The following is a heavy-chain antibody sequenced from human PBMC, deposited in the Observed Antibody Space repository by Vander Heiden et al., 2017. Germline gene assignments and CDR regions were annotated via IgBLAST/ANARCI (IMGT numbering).Heavy chain of an antibody. D-gene: IGHD3-16*01. Sequence: EVRLVASGGGLVQPGGSLSLSCSASGFTLSSYSMNWVRQAPGKGLEWVSYISSSSTTIYYADSVKGRFTISRDNAKNSLYLQMNSLRDEDTAVYYCARRDYDYYYYGMDVWGQGTTVTVSS. V-gene: IGHV3-48*02. CDR3: ARRDYDYYYYGMDV. J-gene: IGHJ6*02. CDR1: GFTLSSYS. CDR2: ISSSSTTI.